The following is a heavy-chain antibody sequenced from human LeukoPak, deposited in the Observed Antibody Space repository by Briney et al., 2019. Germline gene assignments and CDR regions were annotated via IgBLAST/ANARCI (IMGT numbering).Heavy chain of an antibody. D-gene: IGHD1-26*01. CDR3: ARVMPYSGSYYASPVGVVPQYFDY. CDR2: INHSGST. Sequence: KASETLSLTCAVYGGSFSGYYWSWIRQPPGKGLGWIGEINHSGSTNYNPSLKSRDTISVDTSKNQFSLKLSSVTAADTAVYYCARVMPYSGSYYASPVGVVPQYFDYWGQGTLVTVSS. CDR1: GGSFSGYY. J-gene: IGHJ4*02. V-gene: IGHV4-34*01.